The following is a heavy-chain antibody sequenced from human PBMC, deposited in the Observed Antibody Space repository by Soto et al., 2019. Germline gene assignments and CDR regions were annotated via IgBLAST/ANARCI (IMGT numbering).Heavy chain of an antibody. D-gene: IGHD6-19*01. CDR1: GGSISSYY. CDR3: ARHQIAVAGIGWFDP. J-gene: IGHJ5*02. V-gene: IGHV4-59*08. CDR2: IYYSGST. Sequence: PSETLSLTCTVSGGSISSYYWSWIRQPPGKGLEWIGYIYYSGSTNYNPSLKSRVTISVDTSKNQFSLKLSSVTAADTAVYYCARHQIAVAGIGWFDPWGQGTLVTVSS.